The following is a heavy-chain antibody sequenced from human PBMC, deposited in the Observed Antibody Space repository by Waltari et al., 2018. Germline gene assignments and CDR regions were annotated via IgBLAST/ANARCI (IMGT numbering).Heavy chain of an antibody. D-gene: IGHD6-13*01. CDR3: ARHGKGRYSSSSYYYYYGMDV. CDR2: IYYSVST. V-gene: IGHV4-39*01. Sequence: QLQLQESGPGLVKPSETLSLTCTVSGGSISSSSYYWGWIRQPPGKGLEWIGSIYYSVSTYYNPAVKSRVTISVDTSKNQVSLKLSSVTAADTAVYYCARHGKGRYSSSSYYYYYGMDVWGQGTTVTVSS. CDR1: GGSISSSSYY. J-gene: IGHJ6*02.